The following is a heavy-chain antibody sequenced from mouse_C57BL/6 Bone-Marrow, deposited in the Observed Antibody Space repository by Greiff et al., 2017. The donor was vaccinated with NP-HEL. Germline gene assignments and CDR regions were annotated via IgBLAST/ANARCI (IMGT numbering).Heavy chain of an antibody. V-gene: IGHV5-12*01. Sequence: EVNLVESGGGLVQPGGSLKLSCAASGFTFSDYYMYWVRQTPEKRLEWVAYISNGGGSTYYPDTVKGRFTISRDNAKNTLYLQMSRLKSEDTAMYYCARHEGWLLLDYWGQGTTLTVSS. D-gene: IGHD2-3*01. CDR3: ARHEGWLLLDY. CDR1: GFTFSDYY. J-gene: IGHJ2*01. CDR2: ISNGGGST.